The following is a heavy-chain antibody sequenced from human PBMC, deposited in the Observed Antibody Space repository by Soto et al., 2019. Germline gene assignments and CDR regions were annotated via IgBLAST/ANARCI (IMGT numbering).Heavy chain of an antibody. CDR2: IDSDGSST. V-gene: IGHV3-74*01. J-gene: IGHJ5*02. Sequence: EVQLVESGGGLVQPGGSLRLSCAASGFTFSDYWMNWVRQAPGKGLVWVSRIDSDGSSTSYADSVKGRFTISRDNAKNTMYLQMNSLRAEDTAVYYGAKSNWFDPWGQGTLVTVSS. CDR1: GFTFSDYW. CDR3: AKSNWFDP.